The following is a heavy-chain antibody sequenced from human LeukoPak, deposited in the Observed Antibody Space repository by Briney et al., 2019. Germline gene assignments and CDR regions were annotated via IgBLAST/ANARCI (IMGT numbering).Heavy chain of an antibody. V-gene: IGHV4-39*01. J-gene: IGHJ6*03. Sequence: SETLSLTCTVSGGSISSSSYYWGWIRQPPGKGLEWIGSIYYSGSTYYNPSLKSRVTISVDTSKNQFSLKLGSVTAADTAVYYCARTPYDFWSGYYNSYYYYYMDVWGKGTTVTVSS. D-gene: IGHD3-3*01. CDR3: ARTPYDFWSGYYNSYYYYYMDV. CDR1: GGSISSSSYY. CDR2: IYYSGST.